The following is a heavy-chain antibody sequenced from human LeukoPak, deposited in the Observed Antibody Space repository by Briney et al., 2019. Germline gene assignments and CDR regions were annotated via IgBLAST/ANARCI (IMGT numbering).Heavy chain of an antibody. D-gene: IGHD4-23*01. CDR2: INQEGNDK. J-gene: IGHJ4*02. CDR3: VVTRTRGDH. CDR1: GFTFRNYW. V-gene: IGHV3-7*03. Sequence: GGSLRLSCAASGFTFRNYWMTWVRQAPGKGLEWVANINQEGNDKYYVDSVKGRFTISRDNTKNSLFLRMNSLRAEDTAVYYCVVTRTRGDHWGQGTLVTVSS.